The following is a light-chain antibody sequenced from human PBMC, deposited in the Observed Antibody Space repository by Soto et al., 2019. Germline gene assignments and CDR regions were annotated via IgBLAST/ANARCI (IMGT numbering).Light chain of an antibody. CDR2: GIS. V-gene: IGKV3-20*01. CDR3: HQYGDSPKT. J-gene: IGKJ1*01. Sequence: EIELAQSPDTLSLSPGERATLSCRASQNVRSNYLAWFQQKPGQAPRLLIYGISSRATGIPDRFSGSGSGTDFTLTISRLEPEDFAVFYCHQYGDSPKTFGQGTKVEVK. CDR1: QNVRSNY.